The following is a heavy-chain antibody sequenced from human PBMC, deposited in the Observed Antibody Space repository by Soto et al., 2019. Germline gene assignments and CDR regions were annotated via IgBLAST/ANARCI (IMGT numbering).Heavy chain of an antibody. CDR1: GFTLSGYA. V-gene: IGHV3-64*01. Sequence: GGSLRLSCAASGFTLSGYAMDLVSRAPGKGLEYVSGISSNGVGTYYANSVQGRFTISRDNSKNTVYLQMGSLRPEDMAVYYCARRARPDFYYMDVWGKGTTVTVSS. CDR2: ISSNGVGT. J-gene: IGHJ6*03. D-gene: IGHD6-6*01. CDR3: ARRARPDFYYMDV.